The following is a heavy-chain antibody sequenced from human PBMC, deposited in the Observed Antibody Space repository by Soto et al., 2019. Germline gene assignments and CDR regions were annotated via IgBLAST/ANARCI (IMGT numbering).Heavy chain of an antibody. CDR1: GFTFSSYG. J-gene: IGHJ4*02. CDR3: AKDRAGSSGWYSNY. V-gene: IGHV3-30*18. D-gene: IGHD6-19*01. CDR2: ISYDGSNK. Sequence: PGGSLRLSCAASGFTFSSYGMHWVRQAPGKGLEWVAVISYDGSNKYYADSVKGRFTISRDNSKNTLYLQMNSLRAEDTAVYYCAKDRAGSSGWYSNYWGQGTLVTVSS.